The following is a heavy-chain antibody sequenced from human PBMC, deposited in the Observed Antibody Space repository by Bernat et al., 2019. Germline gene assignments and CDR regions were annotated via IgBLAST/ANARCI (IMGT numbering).Heavy chain of an antibody. CDR2: IYYSGST. J-gene: IGHJ4*02. V-gene: IGHV4-39*01. CDR3: ARHLRRGYSYGPKIRDYFDY. D-gene: IGHD5-18*01. Sequence: QLQLQESGPGLVKPSETLSLTCTVSGGSISSSSYYWGWIRQPPGKGLEWIGSIYYSGSTYYNPSLKSRVTISVDTSKNQFSLKLSSVTAADTAMYYCARHLRRGYSYGPKIRDYFDYWGQGTLVTVSS. CDR1: GGSISSSSYY.